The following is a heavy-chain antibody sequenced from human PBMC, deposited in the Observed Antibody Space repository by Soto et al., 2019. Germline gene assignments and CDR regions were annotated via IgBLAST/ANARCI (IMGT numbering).Heavy chain of an antibody. CDR3: ARGVGYSYGYPFDY. J-gene: IGHJ4*02. D-gene: IGHD5-18*01. CDR1: GGSISSSSYY. Sequence: SETLSLTCTVSGGSISSSSYYWGWIRQPPGKGLEWIGSIYYSGSTYYNPSLKSRVTISVDTSKNQFSLKLSSVTAADTAVYYCARGVGYSYGYPFDYWGQGTLVTVSS. V-gene: IGHV4-39*07. CDR2: IYYSGST.